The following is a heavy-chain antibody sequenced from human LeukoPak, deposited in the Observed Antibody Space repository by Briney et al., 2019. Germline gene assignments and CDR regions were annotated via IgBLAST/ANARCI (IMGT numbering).Heavy chain of an antibody. V-gene: IGHV4-38-2*01. CDR3: ARPGSGNYYAY. J-gene: IGHJ4*02. CDR2: IYHSGST. Sequence: PSETLSLTCAVSGYSISSGYYWGWIRQPPGQGLEWIGSIYHSGSTYYNPSLKSRVTISVDTSKNQFSLKLSSVTAADTAVYYCARPGSGNYYAYWGQGTLVTVSS. D-gene: IGHD3-10*01. CDR1: GYSISSGYY.